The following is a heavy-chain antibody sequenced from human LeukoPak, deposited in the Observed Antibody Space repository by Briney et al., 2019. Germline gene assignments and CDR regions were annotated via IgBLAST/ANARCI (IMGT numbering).Heavy chain of an antibody. Sequence: GGSLRLSCAASGFTFSSYWMHWVRQAPGKGLVLVSRINSDGSSTSYADSVKGRFTISRDNAKNTLYLQMNSLRAEDTAVYYCARECAIWCGYYTGCDAFDIWGQGTMLTVSS. J-gene: IGHJ3*02. D-gene: IGHD3-3*01. V-gene: IGHV3-74*01. CDR3: ARECAIWCGYYTGCDAFDI. CDR2: INSDGSST. CDR1: GFTFSSYW.